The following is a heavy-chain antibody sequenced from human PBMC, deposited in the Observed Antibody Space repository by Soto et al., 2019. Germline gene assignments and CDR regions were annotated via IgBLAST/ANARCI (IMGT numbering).Heavy chain of an antibody. CDR3: ARVPKRRAMVTVFEDY. J-gene: IGHJ4*02. CDR1: GGSISSSNW. D-gene: IGHD5-18*01. CDR2: IYHSGST. Sequence: SETLSLTCAVSGGSISSSNWWSWVRQPPGKGLEWIGEIYHSGSTNYNPSLKSRVTISVDKSKNQFSLKLSSVTAADTAVYYCARVPKRRAMVTVFEDYWGQGTLVTVSS. V-gene: IGHV4-4*02.